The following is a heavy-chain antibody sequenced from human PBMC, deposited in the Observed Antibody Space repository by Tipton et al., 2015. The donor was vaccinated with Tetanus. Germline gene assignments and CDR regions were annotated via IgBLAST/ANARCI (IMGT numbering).Heavy chain of an antibody. Sequence: QSGAEVREPGSSVKVSCKASGNVFSDYAISWVRQAPGQGLEWMGGFNPLSAAIHYAQKFPGRVKIDVDELTNTAHMDIRSLRPEDTAVYYCARCNDYGSLTPIDLWGPGTRVTVSS. CDR3: ARCNDYGSLTPIDL. J-gene: IGHJ5*02. CDR2: FNPLSAAI. D-gene: IGHD4-17*01. CDR1: GNVFSDYA. V-gene: IGHV1-69*13.